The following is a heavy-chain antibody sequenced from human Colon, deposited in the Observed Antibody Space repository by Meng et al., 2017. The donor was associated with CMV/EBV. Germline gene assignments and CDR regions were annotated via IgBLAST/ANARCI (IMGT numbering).Heavy chain of an antibody. CDR2: ISAYNGNT. V-gene: IGHV1-18*01. D-gene: IGHD2-2*01. Sequence: ASVKVSCKASGYKFTSYGITWVRQAPGQGLEWMGWISAYNGNTNYAQNLQGRVTMTTDTSTSTAYMELRSLRSDDTAVYYCARDSPIYCSSTSCLALTSVDYWGQGTLVTV. CDR1: GYKFTSYG. J-gene: IGHJ4*02. CDR3: ARDSPIYCSSTSCLALTSVDY.